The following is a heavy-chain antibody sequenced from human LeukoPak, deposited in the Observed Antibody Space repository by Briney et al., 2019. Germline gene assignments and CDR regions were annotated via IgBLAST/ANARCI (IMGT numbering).Heavy chain of an antibody. D-gene: IGHD1-7*01. J-gene: IGHJ5*02. CDR1: GFTFSSYW. Sequence: GGSLRLSCAASGFTFSSYWMSWVRQAPGKVLEWVANIKQDGSEKYYVDSVKGRFTISRDNAKNSLYLQMNSLRAEDTAVYYCARDKDWNYSLGERWFDPWGQGTLVTVSS. CDR3: ARDKDWNYSLGERWFDP. V-gene: IGHV3-7*01. CDR2: IKQDGSEK.